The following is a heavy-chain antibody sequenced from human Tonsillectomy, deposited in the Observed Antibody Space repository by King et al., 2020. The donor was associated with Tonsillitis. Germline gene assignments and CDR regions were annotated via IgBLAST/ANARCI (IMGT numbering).Heavy chain of an antibody. CDR3: ARSGGDYGDYGFFDY. J-gene: IGHJ4*02. D-gene: IGHD4-17*01. CDR1: GFIFTSHS. CDR2: ISSTSGTI. Sequence: QLVQSGGGLVQPGGSLRLSCRASGFIFTSHSLNWVRQAPGKGLEWVSYISSTSGTIYYADSVRGRFTISRDNAKNSLYLQMNSLRDEDTAVYYCARSGGDYGDYGFFDYWGQGTLVTVPS. V-gene: IGHV3-48*02.